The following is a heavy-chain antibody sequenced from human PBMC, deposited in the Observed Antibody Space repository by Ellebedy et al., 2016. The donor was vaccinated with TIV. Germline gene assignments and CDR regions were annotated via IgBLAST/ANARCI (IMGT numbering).Heavy chain of an antibody. CDR2: ISSSSSTI. V-gene: IGHV3-48*04. CDR3: ARDKIVPVVYYYYYGMDV. Sequence: GESLKISXAASGFTFSSYSMNWVRQAPGKGLEWVSYISSSSSTIYYADSVKGRFTISRDNAKNSLYLQMNSLRAEDTAVYYCARDKIVPVVYYYYYGMDVWGQGTTVTVSS. J-gene: IGHJ6*02. D-gene: IGHD2-2*01. CDR1: GFTFSSYS.